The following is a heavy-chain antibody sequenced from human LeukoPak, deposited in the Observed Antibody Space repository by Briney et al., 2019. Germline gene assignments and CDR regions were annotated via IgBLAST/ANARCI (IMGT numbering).Heavy chain of an antibody. CDR1: GGSISSGGYS. D-gene: IGHD2-15*01. CDR2: IYHSGST. J-gene: IGHJ2*01. CDR3: ARVHLAASVVDLWYFDL. V-gene: IGHV4-30-2*01. Sequence: SETLSLTCAVSGGSISSGGYSWSWIRQPPGTGLEWIGYIYHSGSTYYNPSLKSRVTISVDRSKNQFSLKLSSVTAADTAVYYCARVHLAASVVDLWYFDLWGRGTLATVSS.